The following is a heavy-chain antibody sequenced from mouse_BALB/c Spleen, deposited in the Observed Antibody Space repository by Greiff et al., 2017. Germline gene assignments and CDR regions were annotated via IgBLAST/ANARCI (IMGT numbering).Heavy chain of an antibody. CDR3: ARGEILYAMDY. CDR1: GYTFSSYW. V-gene: IGHV1-9*01. CDR2: ILPGSGIT. J-gene: IGHJ4*01. Sequence: LQESGAELMKPGASVKISCKATGYTFSSYWIEWVKQRPGHGLEWIGEILPGSGITNYNEKFKGKATFTADTSSNTAYMQLSSLTSEDSAVYYCARGEILYAMDYWGQGTSVTVSS.